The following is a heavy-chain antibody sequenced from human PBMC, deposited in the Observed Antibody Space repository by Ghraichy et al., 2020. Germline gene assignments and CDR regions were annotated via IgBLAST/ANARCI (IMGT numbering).Heavy chain of an antibody. CDR2: INQDGREK. CDR3: SAGDTFDI. Sequence: GESLRLSCVAPGLIFSYYWMTWVRQAPGKGLEWVANINQDGREKYYVGSVKGRFTISRDNAKSSLYLQMNNLSAEDTAVYYCSAGDTFDIWGRGTMVTVSS. D-gene: IGHD3-10*01. CDR1: GLIFSYYW. J-gene: IGHJ3*02. V-gene: IGHV3-7*03.